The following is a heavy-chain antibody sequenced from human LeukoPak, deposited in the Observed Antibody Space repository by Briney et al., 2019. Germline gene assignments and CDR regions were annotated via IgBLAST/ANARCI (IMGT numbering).Heavy chain of an antibody. CDR2: ISGSGGST. CDR1: GFTFSSYT. CDR3: AKDLWGTDYYFDY. J-gene: IGHJ4*02. V-gene: IGHV3-23*01. D-gene: IGHD3-16*01. Sequence: RGSLRLSCAASGFTFSSYTMSWVRQAPGKGLEWVSAISGSGGSTYYADSVKGRFTISRDNSNNTLYLQMNSLRAEDTAVYYCAKDLWGTDYYFDYWGQGTLVTVSS.